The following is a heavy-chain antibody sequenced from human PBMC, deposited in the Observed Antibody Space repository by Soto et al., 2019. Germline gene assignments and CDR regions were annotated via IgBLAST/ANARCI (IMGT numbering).Heavy chain of an antibody. D-gene: IGHD3-16*01. CDR3: AREGPLFVSDY. V-gene: IGHV3-33*01. CDR1: GFTFSNYG. Sequence: PGGSLRLSCAASGFTFSNYGMHWVRQAPGKGLEWVAATWHDGNNKYYADSVKGRFTISRDNSNNTLYLQMNSLRAGDTAVYYCAREGPLFVSDYWGQGTLVTVSS. CDR2: TWHDGNNK. J-gene: IGHJ4*02.